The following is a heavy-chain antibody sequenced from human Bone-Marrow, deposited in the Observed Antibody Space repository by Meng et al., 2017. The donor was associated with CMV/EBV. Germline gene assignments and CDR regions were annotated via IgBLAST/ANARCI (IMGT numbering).Heavy chain of an antibody. Sequence: SGYTFTSYVISWVRQAPGQGLEWMGWISVYNGHTNYAQKFQDRVTMTTDTSATTAYMELRSLRSDDTAVYYCARAPTYYYDIGWFDPWGQGTLVTVSS. J-gene: IGHJ5*02. V-gene: IGHV1-18*01. CDR1: GYTFTSYV. D-gene: IGHD3-22*01. CDR3: ARAPTYYYDIGWFDP. CDR2: ISVYNGHT.